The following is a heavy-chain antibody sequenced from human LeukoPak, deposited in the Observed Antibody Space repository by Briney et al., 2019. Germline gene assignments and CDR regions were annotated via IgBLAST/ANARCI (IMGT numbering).Heavy chain of an antibody. CDR3: AKDIAIRLTGDSDY. CDR2: ISGSGDTT. Sequence: GGSLRLSCAASGFTFSTYAMSWVRQAPGKGLEWVSGISGSGDTTYYADFVKGRFTVSRDNSKNTLYLHMNSLRAEDTAVYYCAKDIAIRLTGDSDYWGQGTLVTVSS. V-gene: IGHV3-23*01. D-gene: IGHD6-6*01. J-gene: IGHJ4*02. CDR1: GFTFSTYA.